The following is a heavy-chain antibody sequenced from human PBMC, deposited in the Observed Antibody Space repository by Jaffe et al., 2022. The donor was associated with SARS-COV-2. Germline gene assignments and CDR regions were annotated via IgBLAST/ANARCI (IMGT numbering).Heavy chain of an antibody. CDR1: GGSISSSSYY. Sequence: QLQLQESGPGLVKPSETLSLTCTVSGGSISSSSYYWGWIRQPPGKGLEWIGSIYYSGSTYYNPSLKSRVTISVDTSKNQFSLKLSSVTAADTAVYYCARMLPGIAAAGAFDYWGQGTLVTVSS. D-gene: IGHD6-13*01. J-gene: IGHJ4*02. V-gene: IGHV4-39*01. CDR3: ARMLPGIAAAGAFDY. CDR2: IYYSGST.